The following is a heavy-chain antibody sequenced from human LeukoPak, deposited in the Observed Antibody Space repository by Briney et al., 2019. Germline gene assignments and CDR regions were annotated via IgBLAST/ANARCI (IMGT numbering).Heavy chain of an antibody. Sequence: ASVKVSCKASGYTFTSYDINWVRQAPGQGLEWMGWINPNSGGTNYAQKFQGRVTMTRDTSISTAYMGLSRLRSDDTAVYYCARVLGYCTNGVCPPVGYWGQGTLVTVSS. D-gene: IGHD2-8*01. CDR3: ARVLGYCTNGVCPPVGY. J-gene: IGHJ4*02. CDR1: GYTFTSYD. CDR2: INPNSGGT. V-gene: IGHV1-2*02.